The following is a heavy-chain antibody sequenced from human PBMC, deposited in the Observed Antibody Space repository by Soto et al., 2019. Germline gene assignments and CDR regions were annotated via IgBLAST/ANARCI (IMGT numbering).Heavy chain of an antibody. V-gene: IGHV3-11*01. D-gene: IGHD1-1*01. CDR2: ITSSGSTI. CDR3: ARENDQCVAADN. Sequence: GGSLRLSCAASGFTFSDYYMSWIRQAPGKGLEWVSYITSSGSTIYYADSVKGRFTISRDNAKNSLYLQMNSLRAEDTAVYYCARENDQCVAADNWGQGTLVTVSS. J-gene: IGHJ4*02. CDR1: GFTFSDYY.